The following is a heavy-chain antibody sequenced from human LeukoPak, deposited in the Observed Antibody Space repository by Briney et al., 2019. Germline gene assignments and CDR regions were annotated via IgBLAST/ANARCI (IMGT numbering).Heavy chain of an antibody. V-gene: IGHV1-8*01. Sequence: ASVKVFCKASGYTFTSYDINWVRQATGQGLEWMGWMNPNSGNTGYAQKFQGGVHMPRNTSISTAYVELSSVRSGDRPVLSCARATRQYCSSTSCYYYFDYWGQGTLVTVSS. CDR1: GYTFTSYD. CDR3: ARATRQYCSSTSCYYYFDY. J-gene: IGHJ4*02. CDR2: MNPNSGNT. D-gene: IGHD2-2*01.